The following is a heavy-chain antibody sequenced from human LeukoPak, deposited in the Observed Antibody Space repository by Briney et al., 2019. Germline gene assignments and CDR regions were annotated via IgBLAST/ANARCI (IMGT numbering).Heavy chain of an antibody. CDR2: IWYDGTNK. Sequence: PGRSLRLSCAASGFTFSSYGFHWVRQAPGKGLEWVAVIWYDGTNKYYADSVKGRFIISRDNSKNTLYLQMNSLRAEDTAVYYCAKDGSGGGWKRFDPWGQGTLVTVSS. J-gene: IGHJ5*02. CDR1: GFTFSSYG. CDR3: AKDGSGGGWKRFDP. D-gene: IGHD2-15*01. V-gene: IGHV3-33*06.